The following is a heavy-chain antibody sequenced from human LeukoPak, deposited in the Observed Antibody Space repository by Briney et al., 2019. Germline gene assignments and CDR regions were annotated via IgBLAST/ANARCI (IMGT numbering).Heavy chain of an antibody. V-gene: IGHV3-64D*06. Sequence: PGRCLRLSCAASAFTFSSHSMHWVRQAPGKGLEYVSTIISNGGSTYYADSVKGRFTISRDNSKNTVSLQMSSLRAEDTALYYCVKDGLAFCGGDCYSYFDYWGQGTLVTVSS. D-gene: IGHD2-21*02. J-gene: IGHJ4*02. CDR1: AFTFSSHS. CDR3: VKDGLAFCGGDCYSYFDY. CDR2: IISNGGST.